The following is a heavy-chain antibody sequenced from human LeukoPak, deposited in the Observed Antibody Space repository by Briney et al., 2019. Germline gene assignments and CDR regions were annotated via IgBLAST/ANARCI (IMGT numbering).Heavy chain of an antibody. CDR2: MYYRGTT. V-gene: IGHV4-39*02. CDR1: GGSISSSCYH. D-gene: IGHD2-21*01. J-gene: IGHJ4*02. Sequence: PSETLSLTCSASGGSISSSCYHWGWIRQSPGKGLEWIGSMYYRGTTYENPSLKSRLTPSIDTSNNQFSLKLTSVTAADTAVYFCARDYSRSVVAGSRPDLWGQGLLVTVSS. CDR3: ARDYSRSVVAGSRPDL.